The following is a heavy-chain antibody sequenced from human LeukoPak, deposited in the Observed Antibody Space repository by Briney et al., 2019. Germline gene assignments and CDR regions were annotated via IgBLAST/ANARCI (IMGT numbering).Heavy chain of an antibody. Sequence: GGSLRLSCAASGFIVNNNYMIWVRQAPGKGLEWVSLIYSGGTTYYADSVKGRFTISRDNSKNTLYLQMNSLRAEDTAVYYCARVEGDYYYYYYMDVWGKETTVTVSS. J-gene: IGHJ6*03. V-gene: IGHV3-53*01. D-gene: IGHD2-21*02. CDR2: IYSGGTT. CDR3: ARVEGDYYYYYYMDV. CDR1: GFIVNNNY.